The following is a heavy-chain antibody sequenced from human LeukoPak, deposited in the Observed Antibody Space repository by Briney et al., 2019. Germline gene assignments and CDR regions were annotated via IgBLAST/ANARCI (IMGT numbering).Heavy chain of an antibody. CDR2: IYPGDSDT. Sequence: GESLKISCKGSGYSFTSYWIGWVRQMPGKGLEWMGIIYPGDSDTRCSPSFQGQVTISADKSISTAYLQWSSLKASDTAMYYCARLNPSRDGYKQTYYYYGMDVWGQGTTVTVSS. D-gene: IGHD5-24*01. CDR3: ARLNPSRDGYKQTYYYYGMDV. V-gene: IGHV5-51*01. CDR1: GYSFTSYW. J-gene: IGHJ6*02.